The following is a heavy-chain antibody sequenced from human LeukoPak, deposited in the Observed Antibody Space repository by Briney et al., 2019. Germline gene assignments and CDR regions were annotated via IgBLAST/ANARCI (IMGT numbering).Heavy chain of an antibody. CDR2: INPNSGGT. J-gene: IGHJ5*02. D-gene: IGHD3-9*01. CDR3: ARAAKYYDILTGYSSENWFDP. Sequence: GASVKVSCKASGNTFTGYYMHWVRQAPGQGLEWMGWINPNSGGTNYAQKFQGRVTMTRDTSINTAYMELTRLRSDDTAVYYCARAAKYYDILTGYSSENWFDPWGQGTLVTVSS. V-gene: IGHV1-2*02. CDR1: GNTFTGYY.